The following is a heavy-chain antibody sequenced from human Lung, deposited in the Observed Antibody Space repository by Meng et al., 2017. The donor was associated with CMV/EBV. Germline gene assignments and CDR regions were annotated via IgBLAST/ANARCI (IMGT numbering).Heavy chain of an antibody. D-gene: IGHD3-22*01. CDR2: ISGSGGST. Sequence: GESLKISCAASGLTFSSYHMTWVRQAPGKGLEWISTISGSGGSTNYADSVKGRFTISRDNSKNTLYVQMNSLRPEDTAVYYCAKARDYYRRSMYVWGQGTTVTVSS. CDR3: AKARDYYRRSMYV. J-gene: IGHJ6*02. CDR1: GLTFSSYH. V-gene: IGHV3-23*01.